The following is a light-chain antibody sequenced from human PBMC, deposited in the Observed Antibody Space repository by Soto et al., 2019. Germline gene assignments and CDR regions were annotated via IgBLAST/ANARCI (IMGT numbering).Light chain of an antibody. Sequence: EIVLTQSPATLSLSPGERATLSCRASQSVNTNLAWYQQIPGQAPRLLFYDASNRATGIPARFSGSGSGTAFTLTISSLGPEDFAVYYCQQRTTPLTFGQGTRLDIK. J-gene: IGKJ5*01. CDR1: QSVNTN. V-gene: IGKV3-11*01. CDR3: QQRTTPLT. CDR2: DAS.